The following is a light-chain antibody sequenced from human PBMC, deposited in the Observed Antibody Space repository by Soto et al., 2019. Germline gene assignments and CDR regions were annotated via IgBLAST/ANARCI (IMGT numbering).Light chain of an antibody. V-gene: IGLV1-47*01. Sequence: QSALTQSPSASGTPGQRVSISCSGSSSNIGNNYVYWYHQLPGTAPKLIIYNNRQRPSGVPDRFSGSKAGTSASLAISGLRSEDEGDYYCSAWDDTLRGRAFGGGTKLTVL. CDR1: SSNIGNNY. CDR3: SAWDDTLRGRA. CDR2: NNR. J-gene: IGLJ2*01.